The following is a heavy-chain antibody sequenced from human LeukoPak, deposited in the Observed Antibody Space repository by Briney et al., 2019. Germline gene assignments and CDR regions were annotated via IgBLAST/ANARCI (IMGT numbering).Heavy chain of an antibody. CDR1: GFTFSSYE. CDR2: ISSSGSTI. Sequence: GGSLRLSCAASGFTFSSYEMNWVRQAPGKGLEWVSYISSSGSTIYYADSVEGRFTISRDNAKNSLYLQMNSLRAEDTAVYYCARDPFWGRFGELFAPHFDYWGQGTLVTVSS. D-gene: IGHD3-10*01. J-gene: IGHJ4*02. CDR3: ARDPFWGRFGELFAPHFDY. V-gene: IGHV3-48*03.